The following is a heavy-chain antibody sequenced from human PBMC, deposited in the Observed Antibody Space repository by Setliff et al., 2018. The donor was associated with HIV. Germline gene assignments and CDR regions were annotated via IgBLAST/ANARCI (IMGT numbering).Heavy chain of an antibody. D-gene: IGHD4-17*01. Sequence: ASVKVSCKTSGYNFENYVINWVRQAPGQGLEWMGWINANSGSPTYAQAFTGRFFFSVDTAVATAYLQINNLKTEDTAVYFCARGLYGDYGGDLNWLDPWGHGTPVTVSS. V-gene: IGHV7-4-1*02. J-gene: IGHJ5*02. CDR3: ARGLYGDYGGDLNWLDP. CDR2: INANSGSP. CDR1: GYNFENYV.